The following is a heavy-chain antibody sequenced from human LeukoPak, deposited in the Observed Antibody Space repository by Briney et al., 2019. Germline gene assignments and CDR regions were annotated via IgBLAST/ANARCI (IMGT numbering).Heavy chain of an antibody. Sequence: ASVKVSCKASGYTFTSYYMHWVRQAPGQGLEWMGIINPSGGSTSYAQKFQGRVTMTRDTSTSTVYMELSSLRSEDTAVYYCASTRSVGRYSSSWYFYYGMDVWDQGTTVTVSS. J-gene: IGHJ6*02. V-gene: IGHV1-46*01. CDR1: GYTFTSYY. D-gene: IGHD6-13*01. CDR2: INPSGGST. CDR3: ASTRSVGRYSSSWYFYYGMDV.